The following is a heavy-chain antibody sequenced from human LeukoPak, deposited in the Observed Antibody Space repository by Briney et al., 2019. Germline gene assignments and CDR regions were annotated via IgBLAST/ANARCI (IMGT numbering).Heavy chain of an antibody. CDR3: ARGFSSGWYGGDAFDI. CDR1: GFTFSSYD. CDR2: IWYDGSTK. Sequence: GRSLRLSCAASGFTFSSYDIHWVRQAPGKGLEWVAVIWYDGSTKYYADSVKGRFTISRDNSKNTLYLQMNSLRAEDTAMYYCARGFSSGWYGGDAFDIWGQGTMVTVSS. V-gene: IGHV3-33*01. D-gene: IGHD6-19*01. J-gene: IGHJ3*02.